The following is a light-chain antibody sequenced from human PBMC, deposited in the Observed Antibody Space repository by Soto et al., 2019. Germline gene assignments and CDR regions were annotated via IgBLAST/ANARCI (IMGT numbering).Light chain of an antibody. V-gene: IGKV3-11*01. CDR3: QQRSNWPPLT. CDR2: DAS. CDR1: QNVSRF. Sequence: EIVLTQSPATLSLSPGERATLSCRASQNVSRFLAWYQRRPGQAPRLLIYDASNRASDIPARFSGSGSGTDFTLTISSLEPEDSAVYYWQQRSNWPPLTVGGGTKVEIK. J-gene: IGKJ4*01.